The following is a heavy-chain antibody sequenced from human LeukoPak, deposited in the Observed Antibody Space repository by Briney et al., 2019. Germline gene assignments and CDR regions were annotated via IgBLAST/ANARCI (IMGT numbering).Heavy chain of an antibody. CDR1: GYTFTSYY. CDR3: ARDKGAAAGTRDQTLFDY. Sequence: GASVKVSCKASGYTFTSYYMHWVRQATGQGLEWMGIINPSGGSTSYAQKFQGRVTMTRDTSTSTVYMELSSLRSEDTAVYYCARDKGAAAGTRDQTLFDYWGQGTLVTVSS. CDR2: INPSGGST. V-gene: IGHV1-46*01. D-gene: IGHD6-13*01. J-gene: IGHJ4*02.